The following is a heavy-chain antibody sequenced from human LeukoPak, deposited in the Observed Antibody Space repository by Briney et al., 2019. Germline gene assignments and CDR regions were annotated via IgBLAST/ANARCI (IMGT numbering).Heavy chain of an antibody. D-gene: IGHD1-26*01. V-gene: IGHV3-23*01. CDR3: AKGSGSYDY. J-gene: IGHJ4*02. CDR2: ITGSGGAT. CDR1: GFNFRSYA. Sequence: GGSLRLSCAASGFNFRSYAMSWVRQAPGKGLEWVSGITGSGGATYYADSVKGRFTISRDNSKNTLYLQMNSLRAEDTAVYYCAKGSGSYDYWGQGTLVTVSS.